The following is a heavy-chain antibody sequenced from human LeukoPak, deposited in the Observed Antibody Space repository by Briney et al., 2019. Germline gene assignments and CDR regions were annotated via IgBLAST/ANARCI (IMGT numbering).Heavy chain of an antibody. CDR3: ARLTVMKWGFDY. V-gene: IGHV3-53*01. D-gene: IGHD4-17*01. Sequence: PGGSLRLSRAASGFTVSSNYMSWVRQAPGKGLEWVSVIYSGGSTYYADSVKGRFTISRDNSKNTLYLQMNSLRAEDTAVYYCARLTVMKWGFDYWGQGTLVTVSS. J-gene: IGHJ4*02. CDR2: IYSGGST. CDR1: GFTVSSNY.